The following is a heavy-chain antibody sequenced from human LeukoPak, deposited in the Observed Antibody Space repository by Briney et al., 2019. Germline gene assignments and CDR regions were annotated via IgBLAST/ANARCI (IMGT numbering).Heavy chain of an antibody. Sequence: PSETLSLTCTVSGGSISSSSYYWGWIRQPPGKGLEWIGSIYYSGSTYYNPSLKSRVTISVDTSKNQFSLKLSSVTAADTAVYYCARDPRLWFGDAKSYWGQGTLVTVSP. CDR2: IYYSGST. V-gene: IGHV4-39*07. D-gene: IGHD3-10*01. CDR3: ARDPRLWFGDAKSY. J-gene: IGHJ4*02. CDR1: GGSISSSSYY.